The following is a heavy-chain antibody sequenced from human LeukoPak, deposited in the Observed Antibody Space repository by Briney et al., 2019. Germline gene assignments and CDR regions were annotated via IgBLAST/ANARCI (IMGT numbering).Heavy chain of an antibody. CDR3: AREKRRFGEFNDY. D-gene: IGHD3-10*01. J-gene: IGHJ4*02. CDR2: ISSSSSYI. Sequence: GGSLRLSCAASGLTISSYSMNWVRQAPGKGLEWVSSISSSSSYIYYADSVKGRFTISRDDAKNSLYLQMNSLRAEDTAVYYCAREKRRFGEFNDYWGQGTLVTVSS. CDR1: GLTISSYS. V-gene: IGHV3-21*01.